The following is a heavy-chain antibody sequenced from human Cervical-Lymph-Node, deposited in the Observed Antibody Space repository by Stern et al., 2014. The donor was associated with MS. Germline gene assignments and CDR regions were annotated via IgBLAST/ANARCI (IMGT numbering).Heavy chain of an antibody. V-gene: IGHV1-69*01. CDR2: TNPLFGTT. CDR3: AGDRHSSGFDH. Sequence: QVQLGQSGAEVKKPGSSVTVSCKASGCTFSNYAITWFRQAPGRGLEWMGDTNPLFGTTNYAQKFQGRVTMTAHESTATAYMELSGLRSEDTAVYYCAGDRHSSGFDHWGQGTLVTVSS. J-gene: IGHJ4*02. D-gene: IGHD3-22*01. CDR1: GCTFSNYA.